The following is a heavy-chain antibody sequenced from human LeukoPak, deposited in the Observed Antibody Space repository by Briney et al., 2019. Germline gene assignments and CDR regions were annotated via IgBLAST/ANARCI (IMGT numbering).Heavy chain of an antibody. Sequence: SETLSLTCAVSGGSFSGYYWSWIRQPPGKGLEWIGYIYSSGSTNYNPSLKSRVTISVDTSKKQFSLKLRSVTAADTAVYYCARQRRSPGFAFDIWGQGTMVTVSS. CDR3: ARQRRSPGFAFDI. J-gene: IGHJ3*02. CDR2: IYSSGST. D-gene: IGHD1-26*01. CDR1: GGSFSGYY. V-gene: IGHV4-4*09.